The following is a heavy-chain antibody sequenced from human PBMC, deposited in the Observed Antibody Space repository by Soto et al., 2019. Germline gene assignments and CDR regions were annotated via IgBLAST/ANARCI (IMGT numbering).Heavy chain of an antibody. CDR2: ISYDGSNK. D-gene: IGHD4-4*01. CDR1: GFTFSSYA. V-gene: IGHV3-30-3*01. Sequence: QVQLVESGGGVVQPGRSLRLSCAASGFTFSSYAMHWVRQFPGKGLEWVAVISYDGSNKYYADSVKGRFTISRDNSKNTLYLQMNSLRAEDTAVYYCARPLWRDDYNWGYFDLWGRGTLVTVSS. CDR3: ARPLWRDDYNWGYFDL. J-gene: IGHJ2*01.